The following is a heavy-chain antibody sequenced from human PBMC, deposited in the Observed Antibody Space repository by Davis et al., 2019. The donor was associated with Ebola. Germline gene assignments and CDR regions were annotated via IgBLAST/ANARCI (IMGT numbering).Heavy chain of an antibody. Sequence: GESLKISCAASGFSFSGYWMHWVRQAPGKGLVWVSRIKSDGSSTSYADSVKGRFTISRDNAKNTLYLQMNSLRAEDTAVYFCTSRDYFDFWGQGTLVTVSS. J-gene: IGHJ4*02. CDR3: TSRDYFDF. CDR2: IKSDGSST. CDR1: GFSFSGYW. V-gene: IGHV3-74*01.